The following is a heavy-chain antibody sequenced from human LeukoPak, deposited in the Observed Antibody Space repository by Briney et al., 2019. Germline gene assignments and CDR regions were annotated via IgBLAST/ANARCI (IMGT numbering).Heavy chain of an antibody. J-gene: IGHJ4*02. Sequence: AGGSLRLSCAASGFTFSNAWMSWVRQAPGKGLEWVGRIKSKTDGGTADYAAPVKGRFTISRDDSKTTLYLQMNSLESEDAAVYYCSAGSVATKAYFDYWGQGSLVTVSS. V-gene: IGHV3-15*01. CDR3: SAGSVATKAYFDY. CDR2: IKSKTDGGTA. CDR1: GFTFSNAW. D-gene: IGHD5-12*01.